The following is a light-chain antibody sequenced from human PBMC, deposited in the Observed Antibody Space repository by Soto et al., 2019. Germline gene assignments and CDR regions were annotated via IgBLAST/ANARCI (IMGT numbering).Light chain of an antibody. V-gene: IGKV3-20*01. Sequence: EIVLTQSPGTLSLSPGERATHSCRASQSVTSTYLAWYQQKPGQAPRLLISAASSRATDIPDRFSGSGSGTDFTLTISRLEPEDFAVYYCHQYGTSPTWTFGQGTKVHIK. J-gene: IGKJ1*01. CDR2: AAS. CDR1: QSVTSTY. CDR3: HQYGTSPTWT.